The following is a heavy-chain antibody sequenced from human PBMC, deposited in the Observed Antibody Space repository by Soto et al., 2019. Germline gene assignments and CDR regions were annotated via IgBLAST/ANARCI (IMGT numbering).Heavy chain of an antibody. Sequence: VQLVESGGGVVQPGRSLRLSCAASGLTFSTYGFHWVRQAPGKGLVRVAVISNDVRNIHYAESVKGRFTISRDNSKNTLYLQMNSLRPNDTAVYYCVKDTLGGMTPVFMPGPDWGQGTLVTVSS. J-gene: IGHJ4*02. CDR2: ISNDVRNI. V-gene: IGHV3-30*18. CDR3: VKDTLGGMTPVFMPGPD. D-gene: IGHD2-2*01. CDR1: GLTFSTYG.